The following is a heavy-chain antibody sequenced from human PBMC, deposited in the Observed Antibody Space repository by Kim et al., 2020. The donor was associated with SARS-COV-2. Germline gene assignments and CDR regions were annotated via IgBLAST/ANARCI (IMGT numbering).Heavy chain of an antibody. CDR2: ISYDGSNK. D-gene: IGHD2-2*01. J-gene: IGHJ4*02. CDR3: ARGDIVVVEGYFDY. Sequence: GGSLRLSCAASGFTFSSYAMHWVRQAPGKGLEWVAVISYDGSNKYYADSVKGRFTISRDNSKNTLYLQMNSLRAEDTAVYYCARGDIVVVEGYFDYWGQGTLVTVSS. V-gene: IGHV3-30-3*01. CDR1: GFTFSSYA.